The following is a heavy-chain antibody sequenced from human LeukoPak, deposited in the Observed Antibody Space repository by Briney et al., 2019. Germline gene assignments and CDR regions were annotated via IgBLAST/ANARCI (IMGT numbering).Heavy chain of an antibody. V-gene: IGHV3-43*02. CDR1: GFTFDDYA. CDR2: ISGDGGRT. Sequence: QPGGSLRLSCAASGFTFDDYAMHWVRQAPGKGPEWVSLISGDGGRTYYADSVKGRFTISRDNSKNSLYLQMNSLRTEDTALYYCAKDSPLGTGWFDPWGQGTLVTVSS. J-gene: IGHJ5*02. CDR3: AKDSPLGTGWFDP. D-gene: IGHD1-14*01.